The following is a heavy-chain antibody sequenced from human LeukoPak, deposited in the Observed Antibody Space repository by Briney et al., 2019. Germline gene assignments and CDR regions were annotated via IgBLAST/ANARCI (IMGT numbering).Heavy chain of an antibody. CDR1: GGSFSGYY. Sequence: SETLSLTCAVYGGSFSGYYWSWIRQPPGKGLEWIGEINHSGSTNYNPSLKSRVTISVDTSKNQFSLKLSSVTAADTAVYYCARVGAEDYDILTGLDYWGQGTLVTVSS. CDR3: ARVGAEDYDILTGLDY. CDR2: INHSGST. D-gene: IGHD3-9*01. V-gene: IGHV4-34*01. J-gene: IGHJ4*02.